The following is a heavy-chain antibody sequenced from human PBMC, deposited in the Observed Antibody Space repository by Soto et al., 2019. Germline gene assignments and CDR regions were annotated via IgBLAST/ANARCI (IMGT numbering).Heavy chain of an antibody. CDR2: IYYSGST. D-gene: IGHD3-3*01. CDR3: ARWGTTPSIGITIFGVVISNDAFDI. Sequence: SETLSLTCTVSGGSISSSSYYWGWIRQPPGKGLEWIAGIYYSGSTYYNPSLKSRITMSVDTSKNQFHQKLSSVTAADTAVYYCARWGTTPSIGITIFGVVISNDAFDIWGQGTMVTVSS. V-gene: IGHV4-39*06. J-gene: IGHJ3*02. CDR1: GGSISSSSYY.